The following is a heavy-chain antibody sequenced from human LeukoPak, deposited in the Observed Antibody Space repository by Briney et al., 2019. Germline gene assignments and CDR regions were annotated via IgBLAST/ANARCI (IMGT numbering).Heavy chain of an antibody. Sequence: SETLSLTCTVSGGSISSYYWSWIRQPPGKGLEWIGYIYYSGSTNYNPSLKSRVTISVDTSKNQFSLKLSSVTAADTAVYYCARGEYDSSGYYAYWGQGTLVTVSS. J-gene: IGHJ4*02. CDR1: GGSISSYY. V-gene: IGHV4-59*01. CDR3: ARGEYDSSGYYAY. CDR2: IYYSGST. D-gene: IGHD3-22*01.